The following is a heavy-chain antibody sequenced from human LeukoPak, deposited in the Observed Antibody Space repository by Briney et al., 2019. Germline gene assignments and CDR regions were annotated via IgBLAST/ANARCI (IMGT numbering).Heavy chain of an antibody. Sequence: PGRSLRLSCAASGFTFSSSGMHWVRQAPGKGLEWVAAIWYDGSNKYYADYVKGRFTISRDNSKNTLYLQMNSLRAEDTAVYYCARGGIAVAGTLGYWGQGTLVTVSS. D-gene: IGHD6-19*01. V-gene: IGHV3-33*01. J-gene: IGHJ4*02. CDR3: ARGGIAVAGTLGY. CDR2: IWYDGSNK. CDR1: GFTFSSSG.